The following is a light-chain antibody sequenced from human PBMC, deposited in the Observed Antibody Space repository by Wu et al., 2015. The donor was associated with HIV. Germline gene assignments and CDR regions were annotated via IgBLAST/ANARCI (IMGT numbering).Light chain of an antibody. Sequence: AIRMTQSPSSLSASTGDRLTITCRASQGISSYLAWYQQKPGKAPKLLIYAASTLQSGVPSRFSGSGSGTDFTLTISCLQSEDFATYYCQQYYSYPFTFGPGTKVDIK. J-gene: IGKJ3*01. CDR1: QGISSY. V-gene: IGKV1-8*01. CDR3: QQYYSYPFT. CDR2: AAS.